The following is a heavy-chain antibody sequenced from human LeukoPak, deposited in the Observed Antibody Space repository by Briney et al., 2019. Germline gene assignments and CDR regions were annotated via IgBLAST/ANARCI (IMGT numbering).Heavy chain of an antibody. V-gene: IGHV3-21*01. CDR2: ISSSSSYI. CDR3: AREDDYVWGSCRPYFDY. Sequence: GGSLRLSCAASGFTFSSYSMNWVRQAPGKGLEWVSSISSSSSYIYYADSVKGRFTISRDNAKNSLYLQMNSLRAEDTAVYYCAREDDYVWGSCRPYFDYWGQGTLVTVSS. J-gene: IGHJ4*02. CDR1: GFTFSSYS. D-gene: IGHD3-16*02.